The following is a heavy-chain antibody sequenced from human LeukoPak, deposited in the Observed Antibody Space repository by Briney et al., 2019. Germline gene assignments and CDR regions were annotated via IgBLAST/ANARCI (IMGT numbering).Heavy chain of an antibody. J-gene: IGHJ4*02. CDR2: IYSGGST. D-gene: IGHD5-24*01. CDR1: GFTVSSNY. V-gene: IGHV3-53*01. CDR3: AKRDDYVGFDY. Sequence: GGSLRLSCAASGFTVSSNYMSWVRQAPGKGLEWVSVIYSGGSTYYADSVKGRFTISRDNSKNTLYLQMNSLRAEDTAVYYCAKRDDYVGFDYWGQGTLVTVSS.